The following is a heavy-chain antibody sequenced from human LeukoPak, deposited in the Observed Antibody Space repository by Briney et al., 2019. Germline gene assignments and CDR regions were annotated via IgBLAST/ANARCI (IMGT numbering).Heavy chain of an antibody. J-gene: IGHJ3*02. CDR3: ARGYYYDSSDAFDI. CDR1: GGSISSYY. CDR2: IYYSGST. D-gene: IGHD3-22*01. Sequence: SETLSLTCTVSGGSISSYYWSWIRQPPGKGLEWNGYIYYSGSTNYNPSLKSRVTISVDTSKNQFSLKLSSVTAADTAVYYCARGYYYDSSDAFDIWGQGTMVTVSS. V-gene: IGHV4-59*01.